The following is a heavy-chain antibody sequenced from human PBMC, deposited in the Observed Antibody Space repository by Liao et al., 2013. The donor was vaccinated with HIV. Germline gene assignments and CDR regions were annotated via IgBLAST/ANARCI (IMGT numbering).Heavy chain of an antibody. CDR2: IEKSGST. J-gene: IGHJ6*03. V-gene: IGHV4-61*02. CDR1: GDSLRSGTHY. Sequence: QVQLQESGPGLVKPSQTLSLTCNVSGDSLRSGTHYWTWIRQPAGKGLEWIGRIEKSGSTNYNPSLKSRVSISMDTPKNQFSLSLKSVTAADTAVYFCARAVAGSGGWYFYYLDVWGKGTTVTVSS. CDR3: ARAVAGSGGWYFYYLDV. D-gene: IGHD6-19*01.